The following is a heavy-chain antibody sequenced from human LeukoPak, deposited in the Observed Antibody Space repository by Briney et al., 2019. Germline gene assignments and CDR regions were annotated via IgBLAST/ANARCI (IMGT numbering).Heavy chain of an antibody. D-gene: IGHD3-10*01. J-gene: IGHJ4*02. CDR3: ARGRYGSGSPSLFDY. CDR2: IKQDGSEK. Sequence: SGGSLRLSCAASGFTFSSYWMSWVRQAPGKGLEWVANIKQDGSEKYYVDSVKGRFTISRDNAKNSRYLQMNSLRAEDTAVYYCARGRYGSGSPSLFDYWGQGTLVTVSS. CDR1: GFTFSSYW. V-gene: IGHV3-7*03.